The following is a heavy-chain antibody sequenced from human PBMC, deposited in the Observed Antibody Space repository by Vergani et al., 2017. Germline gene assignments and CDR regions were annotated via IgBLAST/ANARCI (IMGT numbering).Heavy chain of an antibody. CDR2: IYSGGST. V-gene: IGHV3-66*02. D-gene: IGHD4-17*01. CDR3: ARERPGTVTTDY. Sequence: EVQLVESGGGLVQPGGSLRLSCAASGFTVSSNYMSWVRQAPGKGLEWVSVIYSGGSTYYADSVKGRFTISRDKSKNTLYLQMNSLRAEDTAVYYCARERPGTVTTDYWGQGTLVTVSS. J-gene: IGHJ4*02. CDR1: GFTVSSNY.